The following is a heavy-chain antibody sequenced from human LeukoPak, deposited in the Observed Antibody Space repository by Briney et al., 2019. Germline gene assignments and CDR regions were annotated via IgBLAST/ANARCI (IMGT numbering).Heavy chain of an antibody. CDR2: IYSSGST. CDR1: GGSINNYY. D-gene: IGHD1-26*01. Sequence: SETLSLTCTVSGGSINNYYWSWIRQPAGKGLEWIGLIYSSGSTSYNPSLKSRVTMSVDTSKNQFSLKLSSVTAADTAVYYCARAKSVGGSYYFDYWGQGTLVTVSS. J-gene: IGHJ4*02. CDR3: ARAKSVGGSYYFDY. V-gene: IGHV4-4*07.